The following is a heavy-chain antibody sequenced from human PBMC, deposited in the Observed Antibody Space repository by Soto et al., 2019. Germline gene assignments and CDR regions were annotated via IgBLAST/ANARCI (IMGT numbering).Heavy chain of an antibody. Sequence: GGSLRLSCAASGFTFSSYGMHWVRQAPGKGLEWLAVISYDGSNKYYADSVKGRFTISRDNSKNTLYLQMNSLRAEDTAVYYCAKDLSIAVAGRYYYYYGMDVCGQGTTVTVSS. CDR2: ISYDGSNK. V-gene: IGHV3-30*18. CDR3: AKDLSIAVAGRYYYYYGMDV. J-gene: IGHJ6*02. D-gene: IGHD6-19*01. CDR1: GFTFSSYG.